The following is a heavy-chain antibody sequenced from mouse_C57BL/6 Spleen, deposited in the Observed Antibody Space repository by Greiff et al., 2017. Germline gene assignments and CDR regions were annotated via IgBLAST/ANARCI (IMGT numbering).Heavy chain of an antibody. CDR3: ALLRYLDY. Sequence: EVQLQQSGPELVKPGASVKISCKASGYTFTDYYMNWVKQSHGKSLEWIGDINPNNGGTSYNQKFKGKATLTVDKSSSTAYMELRSLTSEDSAVYYCALLRYLDYWGQGTTLTVSS. CDR1: GYTFTDYY. V-gene: IGHV1-26*01. J-gene: IGHJ2*01. D-gene: IGHD1-1*01. CDR2: INPNNGGT.